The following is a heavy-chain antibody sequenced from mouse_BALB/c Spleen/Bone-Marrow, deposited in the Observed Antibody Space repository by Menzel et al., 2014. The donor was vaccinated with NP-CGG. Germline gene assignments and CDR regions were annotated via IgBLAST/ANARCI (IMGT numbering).Heavy chain of an antibody. CDR2: INPDSRTK. J-gene: IGHJ1*01. CDR1: GLDFSRYW. Sequence: EVKLMESGGGLVQPGGSLKLSCEASGLDFSRYWMRWVRQAPGKGLDWIGEINPDSRTKNYAPSLKDKFIISRDNAKNALYLQMSKVRSEDTALYYCALLGYYWCFAVWGAGTTVTVSS. D-gene: IGHD2-2*01. CDR3: ALLGYYWCFAV. V-gene: IGHV4-1*02.